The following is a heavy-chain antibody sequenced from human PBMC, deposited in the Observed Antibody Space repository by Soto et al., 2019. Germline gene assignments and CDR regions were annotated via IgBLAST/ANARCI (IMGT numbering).Heavy chain of an antibody. CDR3: ARDVLYSTSRIDS. CDR1: GGSISSGDYY. D-gene: IGHD6-6*01. V-gene: IGHV4-30-4*01. Sequence: SETLSLTCTVSGGSISSGDYYWSWIRQPPGKGLEWIGYIYYSGSTYYTPSLKSRVTISIDTSKNQFSLKLSSVTAADTAVYYCARDVLYSTSRIDSWGQGTLVTVSS. J-gene: IGHJ4*02. CDR2: IYYSGST.